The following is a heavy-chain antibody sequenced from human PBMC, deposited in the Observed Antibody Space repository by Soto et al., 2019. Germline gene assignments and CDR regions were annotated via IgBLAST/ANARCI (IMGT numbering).Heavy chain of an antibody. D-gene: IGHD2-8*01. V-gene: IGHV4-59*01. Sequence: SETLSLTRTVSGGSIGGDSWSWIRQSPGKGLDFIGYIYHSGSTNYNPSLKSRVTISMDTSKNQFSLRLSSVTAADTAVYYCARAGIVQVSYAMDVWGQGTTVTVSS. CDR1: GGSIGGDS. CDR3: ARAGIVQVSYAMDV. CDR2: IYHSGST. J-gene: IGHJ6*02.